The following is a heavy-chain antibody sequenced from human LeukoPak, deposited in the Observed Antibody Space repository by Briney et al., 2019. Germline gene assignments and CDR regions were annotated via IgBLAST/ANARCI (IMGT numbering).Heavy chain of an antibody. CDR3: ARDPQYYYGSGSYYYYYYYMDV. CDR1: GYTFTGYY. CDR2: INPSGGST. V-gene: IGHV1-46*01. J-gene: IGHJ6*03. Sequence: ASVNVSCKASGYTFTGYYMHWVRQAPGQGLEWMGIINPSGGSTSYAQKFQGRVTMTRDMSTSTVYMELSSLRSEDTAVYYCARDPQYYYGSGSYYYYYYYMDVWGKGTTVTVSS. D-gene: IGHD3-10*01.